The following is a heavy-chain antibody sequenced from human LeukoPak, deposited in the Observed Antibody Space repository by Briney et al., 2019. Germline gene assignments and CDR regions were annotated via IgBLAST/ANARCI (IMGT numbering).Heavy chain of an antibody. J-gene: IGHJ4*02. D-gene: IGHD1/OR15-1a*01. V-gene: IGHV3-48*03. Sequence: PGGSLRLSCAASGFIFSSFEMNWVRQAPGKGLEWVSYIGASGSAIYYADSVRGRFFISRDNAKNSLYLQMNSLTAEDTAIYYCARVGPNWNNFDYWGQGALVTVSS. CDR1: GFIFSSFE. CDR2: IGASGSAI. CDR3: ARVGPNWNNFDY.